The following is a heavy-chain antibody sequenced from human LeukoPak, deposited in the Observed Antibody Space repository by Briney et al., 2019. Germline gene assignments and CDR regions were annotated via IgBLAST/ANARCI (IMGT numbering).Heavy chain of an antibody. CDR1: GGTFSSYA. D-gene: IGHD4-23*01. J-gene: IGHJ2*01. CDR3: ARTPQDYGGNPPDL. CDR2: IIPILGTA. V-gene: IGHV1-69*05. Sequence: SVKVSCKASGGTFSSYAISWVRQAPGQGLEWMGGIIPILGTANYAQKFQGRVTITTDESTSTAYMELSSLRSEDTAVYYCARTPQDYGGNPPDLWGRGTLVTVSS.